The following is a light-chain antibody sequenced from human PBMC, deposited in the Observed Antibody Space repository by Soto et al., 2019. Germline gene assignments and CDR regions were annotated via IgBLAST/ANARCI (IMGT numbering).Light chain of an antibody. CDR1: QSFNSN. V-gene: IGKV3-15*01. CDR3: QQYASWPLT. Sequence: ETVMTKAPATLSVSPGERATLSCRASQSFNSNLAWYQQESGQPPRLLVFGASTRATGVPARFSGSGSGTEFTLTISGLQSEDFAVYFCQQYASWPLTFGGGTKVEI. J-gene: IGKJ4*01. CDR2: GAS.